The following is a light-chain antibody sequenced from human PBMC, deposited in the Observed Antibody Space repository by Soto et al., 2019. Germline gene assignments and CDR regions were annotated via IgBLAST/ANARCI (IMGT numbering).Light chain of an antibody. J-gene: IGKJ5*01. CDR2: DAS. CDR1: QSISRW. V-gene: IGKV1-5*01. Sequence: DIQMTQSPSTLSASFGDRVTITCRASQSISRWLAWYQQKPGKAPKALIHDASTLRSGVPSRLSGGGSGTAFTLTISSLQPDDFATYYCQQYNNYSTFGQGTRLEIK. CDR3: QQYNNYST.